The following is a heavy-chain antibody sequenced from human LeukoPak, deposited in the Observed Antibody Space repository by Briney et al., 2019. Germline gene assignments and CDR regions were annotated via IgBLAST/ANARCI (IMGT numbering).Heavy chain of an antibody. D-gene: IGHD2-21*01. CDR2: IKQDGSEK. J-gene: IGHJ4*02. CDR3: ARQSHYSTIDY. CDR1: GFTFSSYA. Sequence: GGSLRLSCAASGFTFSSYAMTWVRQAPGKGLEWVANIKQDGSEKYFADSLKGRFSISRDNSKNSLYLQINSLRAEDTAVYYCARQSHYSTIDYWGQGTLVTVAS. V-gene: IGHV3-7*01.